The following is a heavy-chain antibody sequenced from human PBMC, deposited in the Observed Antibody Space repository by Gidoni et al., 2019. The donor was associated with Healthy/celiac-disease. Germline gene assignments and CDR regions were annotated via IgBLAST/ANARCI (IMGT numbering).Heavy chain of an antibody. CDR3: ATGGIAARSAFDY. CDR2: INTSGST. CDR1: GGSISSGGYY. Sequence: QVQLQESGPGLVKPSQTLSLTCTVSGGSISSGGYYWGWIRQPAGKGLEWIGRINTSGSTNYNPSLKSRVTISVDTSKNQFSLKLSSVTAADTAVYYCATGGIAARSAFDYWGQGTLVTVSS. J-gene: IGHJ4*02. D-gene: IGHD6-6*01. V-gene: IGHV4-61*02.